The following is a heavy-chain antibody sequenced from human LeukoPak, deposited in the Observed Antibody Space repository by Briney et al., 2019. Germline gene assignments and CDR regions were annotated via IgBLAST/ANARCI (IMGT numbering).Heavy chain of an antibody. Sequence: PGGSLRLSCAASGFTFSNYWMHWVRQAPGKGLVWVSRINSDGINTSYADSVKGRFTNSRDNAKNSLYLQMNSLRAEDTAVYYCAELGITMIGGVWGKGTTVTISS. V-gene: IGHV3-74*01. J-gene: IGHJ6*04. CDR3: AELGITMIGGV. CDR1: GFTFSNYW. CDR2: INSDGINT. D-gene: IGHD3-10*02.